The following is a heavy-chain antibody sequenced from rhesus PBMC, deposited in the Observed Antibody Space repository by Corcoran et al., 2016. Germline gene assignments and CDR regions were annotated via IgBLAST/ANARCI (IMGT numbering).Heavy chain of an antibody. J-gene: IGHJ4*01. CDR3: ARDTRFDY. CDR2: ISYTGGT. Sequence: QVQLQESGPGLVKPSETLSLTCAVSGVSISSRSSYWSCIRQAPVKGLEWIGYISYTGGTSYNPSLKSRVTISRDTSKNQFSVKLSSVTVADTAVYYCARDTRFDYWGQGVLVTVSS. V-gene: IGHV4-122*02. D-gene: IGHD1-44*01. CDR1: GVSISSRSSY.